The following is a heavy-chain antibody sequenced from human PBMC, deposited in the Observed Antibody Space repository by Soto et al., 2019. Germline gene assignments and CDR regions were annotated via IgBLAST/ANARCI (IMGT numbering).Heavy chain of an antibody. J-gene: IGHJ2*01. CDR2: IHYSGST. CDR1: GGSTRTDGNY. CDR3: ARADFGVHEYFDL. D-gene: IGHD3-3*01. V-gene: IGHV4-31*03. Sequence: QVQLQESGPGLVKPSQTLSLTCTVSGGSTRTDGNYWSWIRQHPGKGLEWIGYIHYSGSTYYNPSLQSRVTISVDTSKNKFSLKLSSVTAADTAVYYCARADFGVHEYFDLWGRGTLVTVSS.